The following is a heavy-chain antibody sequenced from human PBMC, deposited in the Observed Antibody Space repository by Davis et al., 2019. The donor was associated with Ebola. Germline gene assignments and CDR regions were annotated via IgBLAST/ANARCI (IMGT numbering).Heavy chain of an antibody. Sequence: GESLKISCAASGFTFSSYAMHWVRQAPGKGLEWVAVISYDGSNKYYADSVKGRFTISRDNSKNTLYLQMNSLRAEDTAVYYCARLMVGADYWGQGTLVTVSS. CDR1: GFTFSSYA. J-gene: IGHJ4*02. CDR2: ISYDGSNK. V-gene: IGHV3-30-3*01. D-gene: IGHD1-26*01. CDR3: ARLMVGADY.